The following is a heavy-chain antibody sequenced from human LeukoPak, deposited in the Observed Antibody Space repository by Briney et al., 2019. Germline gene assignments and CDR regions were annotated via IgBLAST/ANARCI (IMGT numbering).Heavy chain of an antibody. D-gene: IGHD2-15*01. CDR3: ARVLRYCSGGNCYSGGLGYMDV. V-gene: IGHV3-48*04. CDR2: ISRSGSTK. CDR1: GFTFSSYA. J-gene: IGHJ6*03. Sequence: GGSLRLSCAASGFTFSSYAMSWVRQAPGKGLEWVSSISRSGSTKYYADSVKGRFTISRDNAKNSLFLQMNSLRAEDTAVYYCARVLRYCSGGNCYSGGLGYMDVWGKGTTVTISS.